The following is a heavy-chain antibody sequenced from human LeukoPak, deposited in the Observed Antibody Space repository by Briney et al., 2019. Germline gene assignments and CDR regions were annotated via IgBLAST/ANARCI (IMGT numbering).Heavy chain of an antibody. CDR2: IRYDGSSK. CDR1: GFTFSSYG. D-gene: IGHD2-2*01. V-gene: IGHV3-30*02. Sequence: PGGSVRLSCAASGFTFSSYGMHWVRQAPGKGLEWVAFIRYDGSSKYYADSVKGRFTISRDNAKNTLYLQMNSLRAEDTAVYYCAIPPTRNYYYYMDVWGKGTTVTVSS. CDR3: AIPPTRNYYYYMDV. J-gene: IGHJ6*03.